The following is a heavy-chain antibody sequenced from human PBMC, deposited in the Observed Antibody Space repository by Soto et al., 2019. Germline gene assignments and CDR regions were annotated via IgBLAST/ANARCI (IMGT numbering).Heavy chain of an antibody. V-gene: IGHV3-7*03. CDR1: GFILRNYW. J-gene: IGHJ5*02. CDR2: IKEDGSEK. Sequence: GGSLRLSCADSGFILRNYWMSWVRQAPGMGLQWVASIKEDGSEKYYVAPVKGRFTISRENAKNPLYLQMTSLRAEDTAVYYCARYRSLDPWGQGILVTVSS. D-gene: IGHD3-16*02. CDR3: ARYRSLDP.